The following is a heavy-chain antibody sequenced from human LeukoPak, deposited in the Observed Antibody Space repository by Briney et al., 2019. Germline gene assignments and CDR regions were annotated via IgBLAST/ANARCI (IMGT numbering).Heavy chain of an antibody. Sequence: SATLSLTCPVSGYSIRSGFYWGWTRQPPGKGLEWIGNIYHSGITYSTPSLKSRVIISVDTSKNQFYLKLSSVTAADTAVYYCARDKGLSGWYWFDPWGQGTLVTVSS. CDR2: IYHSGIT. D-gene: IGHD6-19*01. CDR3: ARDKGLSGWYWFDP. V-gene: IGHV4-38-2*02. CDR1: GYSIRSGFY. J-gene: IGHJ5*02.